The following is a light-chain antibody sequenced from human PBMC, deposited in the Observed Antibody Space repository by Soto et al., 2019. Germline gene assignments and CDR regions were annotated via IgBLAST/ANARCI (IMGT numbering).Light chain of an antibody. CDR3: QQYVNLPLT. Sequence: DIRMTQSPSSLSASVRDRVTITCQASQDIKNYLNWCQQKPGKAPKLLIFDASKLETGVPSRFTGSGSGTHFTFTISSLQPEDFATYYCQQYVNLPLTFGGGTKVELK. CDR1: QDIKNY. CDR2: DAS. J-gene: IGKJ4*01. V-gene: IGKV1-33*01.